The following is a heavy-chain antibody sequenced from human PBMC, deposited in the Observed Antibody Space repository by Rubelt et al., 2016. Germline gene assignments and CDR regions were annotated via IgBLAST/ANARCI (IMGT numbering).Heavy chain of an antibody. CDR2: INHSGST. J-gene: IGHJ4*02. V-gene: IGHV4-34*01. D-gene: IGHD3-16*02. CDR1: GGSFSGYY. Sequence: QVQLQQWGAGLLKPSETLSLTCAVYGGSFSGYYWSWIRQPPGKGLEWIGEINHSGSTNYNPSLKSRVTISVDTSKNQFALKLRSVTAADTAVYYCARQFGLSYYIDYWGQGTLVTVSS. CDR3: ARQFGLSYYIDY.